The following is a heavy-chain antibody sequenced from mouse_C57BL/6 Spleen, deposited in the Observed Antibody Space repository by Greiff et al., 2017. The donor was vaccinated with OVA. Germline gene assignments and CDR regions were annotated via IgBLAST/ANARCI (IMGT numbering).Heavy chain of an antibody. Sequence: EVKVEESGPGMVKPSQSLSLTCTVTGYSITSGYDWHWIRHFPGNKLEWMGYISYSGSTNYNPSLKSRISITHDTSKNHFFLKLNSVTTEDTATYYCARDYGSSYDYAMDYWGQGTSVTVSS. J-gene: IGHJ4*01. D-gene: IGHD1-1*01. V-gene: IGHV3-1*01. CDR1: GYSITSGYD. CDR2: ISYSGST. CDR3: ARDYGSSYDYAMDY.